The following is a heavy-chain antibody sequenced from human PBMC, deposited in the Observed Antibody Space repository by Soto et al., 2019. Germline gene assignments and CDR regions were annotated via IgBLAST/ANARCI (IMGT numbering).Heavy chain of an antibody. CDR2: VVPTFDTR. CDR3: GRRDASLLGVGECFDP. D-gene: IGHD3-16*01. J-gene: IGHJ5*02. Sequence: QMQLVQSGAEKKKPGSSVKVSCQASGDTFPNFAVTWVRQAPEQGLAWIGGVVPTFDTRSYAQRFQGRVTITADELTGPAFLGLSNLRCEDTAISYCGRRDASLLGVGECFDPWGQGTLVTVSS. V-gene: IGHV1-69*01. CDR1: GDTFPNFA.